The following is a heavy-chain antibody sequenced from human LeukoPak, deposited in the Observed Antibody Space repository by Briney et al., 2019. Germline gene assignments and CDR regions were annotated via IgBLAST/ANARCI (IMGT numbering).Heavy chain of an antibody. V-gene: IGHV1-46*01. Sequence: ASVKVSCKASGYTFTNYYMHWVRQAPGQGLEWMGVIDPSAGSTTYAQKFQGRVTMTRDTATSTVYMEVSSLRSEDTAVYYCARAHYASSNIKVPFDVWGKGTTVTVSS. D-gene: IGHD3-22*01. CDR1: GYTFTNYY. CDR2: IDPSAGST. J-gene: IGHJ6*04. CDR3: ARAHYASSNIKVPFDV.